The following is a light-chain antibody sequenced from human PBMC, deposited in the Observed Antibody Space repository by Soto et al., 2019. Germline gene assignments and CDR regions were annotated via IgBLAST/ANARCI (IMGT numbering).Light chain of an antibody. CDR3: QQRGNWPFLP. V-gene: IGKV3-11*01. J-gene: IGKJ3*01. CDR1: QSVSNR. Sequence: EIVLTQSPATLSLSPGERATLSCRASQSVSNRLAWYQQKPGQAPRLLIFDASNRATGVPARFSGSGSGTDFTLTISSLEPEYFAVYYCQQRGNWPFLPFGPGTKVDVK. CDR2: DAS.